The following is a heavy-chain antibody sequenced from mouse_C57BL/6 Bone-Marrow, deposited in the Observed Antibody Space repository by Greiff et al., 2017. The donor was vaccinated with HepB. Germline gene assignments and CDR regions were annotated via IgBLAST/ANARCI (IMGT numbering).Heavy chain of an antibody. CDR2: INPGSGGT. Sequence: VQGVESGAELVRPGTSVKVSCKASGYDFTNYLIEWVRQRPGQGLEWIGVINPGSGGTNSNEKFKGKAQLTADKSTSTAYMQLSSMTSEDSAVYFCARKDLRSSMDYWGQGTSVTVSS. V-gene: IGHV1-54*01. J-gene: IGHJ4*01. CDR1: GYDFTNYL. D-gene: IGHD1-1*01. CDR3: ARKDLRSSMDY.